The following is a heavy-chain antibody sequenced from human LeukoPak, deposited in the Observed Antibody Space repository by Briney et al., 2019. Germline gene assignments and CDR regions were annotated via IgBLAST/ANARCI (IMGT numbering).Heavy chain of an antibody. CDR2: IRNDGSNK. V-gene: IGHV3-30*02. J-gene: IGHJ6*03. CDR3: AKITGGGYYYYYMDV. CDR1: GFPFSTYG. Sequence: GSLRLSCAASGFPFSTYGIHWVRQAPGKGLGWVAFIRNDGSNKYYADSVKGRFTISRDNSKNTLYLQMNSLRPDDTAVYYCAKITGGGYYYYYMDVWGKGTTVTVSS. D-gene: IGHD2-8*02.